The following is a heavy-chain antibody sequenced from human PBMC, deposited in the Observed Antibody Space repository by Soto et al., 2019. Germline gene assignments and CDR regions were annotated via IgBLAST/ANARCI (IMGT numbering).Heavy chain of an antibody. CDR2: IWYDGSNK. Sequence: XGSLRLSCAASGFTFSSYGMHWVRQAPGKGLEWVAVIWYDGSNKYYADSVKGRFTISRDNSKNTLYLQMNSLRAEDTAVYYCARDPNLLIPYGMDVWGQGTTVTVSS. CDR3: ARDPNLLIPYGMDV. V-gene: IGHV3-33*01. CDR1: GFTFSSYG. J-gene: IGHJ6*02. D-gene: IGHD1-1*01.